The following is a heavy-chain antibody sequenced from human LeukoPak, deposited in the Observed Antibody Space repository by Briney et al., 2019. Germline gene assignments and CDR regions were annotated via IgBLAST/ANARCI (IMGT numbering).Heavy chain of an antibody. Sequence: GGSLRLFCAASGFAVSSKYMSWVRQAPGKGLECVSVIYSGGSTYYADSVKGRFTISRDNSKNTLYLQMNSLRAEDTAVYYCARDGGDYGDYSALDYWGQGTLVTVSS. CDR1: GFAVSSKY. CDR2: IYSGGST. CDR3: ARDGGDYGDYSALDY. D-gene: IGHD4-17*01. V-gene: IGHV3-53*01. J-gene: IGHJ4*02.